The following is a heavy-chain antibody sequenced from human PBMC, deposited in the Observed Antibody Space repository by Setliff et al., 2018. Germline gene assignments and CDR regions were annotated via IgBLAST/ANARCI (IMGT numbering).Heavy chain of an antibody. Sequence: ASVKVSCKASGYTFTNHYMHWVRQAPGQGLEWMGMINPGGGSTTYAQKFQGRVTMTRDTSTSTVYMELSSLRTEDTAVYYCAREKVVVVSATSYHYYMDVWGKGTTVTVSS. CDR1: GYTFTNHY. J-gene: IGHJ6*03. CDR3: AREKVVVVSATSYHYYMDV. D-gene: IGHD2-15*01. CDR2: INPGGGST. V-gene: IGHV1-46*01.